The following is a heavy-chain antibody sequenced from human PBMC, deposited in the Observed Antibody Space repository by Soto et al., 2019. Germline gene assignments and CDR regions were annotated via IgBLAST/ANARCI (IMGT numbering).Heavy chain of an antibody. Sequence: GGSLRLSCVASGFIFSNYGMHWVRQAPGKGLEWVAFISYDGDTKFYADSVKGRFTISRDNSKNTLYLQMNSLRTEDTSMYYCAKDIALVRGVIIDIDVLGQGTTVTVSS. CDR1: GFIFSNYG. D-gene: IGHD3-10*01. CDR2: ISYDGDTK. J-gene: IGHJ6*02. V-gene: IGHV3-30*18. CDR3: AKDIALVRGVIIDIDV.